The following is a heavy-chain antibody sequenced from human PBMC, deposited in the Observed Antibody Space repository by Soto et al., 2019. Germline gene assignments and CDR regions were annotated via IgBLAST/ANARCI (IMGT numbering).Heavy chain of an antibody. Sequence: PSETLSLTFTFSGGSVSSGTYYCTWIRQPPGKGLEWIGYIYYTGSTNYNPSLKSRVTISVDTSKNQFSLKLRSVTAADTAVYYCARLNYFDSSGYLPRDYWGQGTLVTVSS. CDR3: ARLNYFDSSGYLPRDY. CDR1: GGSVSSGTYY. V-gene: IGHV4-61*01. J-gene: IGHJ4*02. CDR2: IYYTGST. D-gene: IGHD3-22*01.